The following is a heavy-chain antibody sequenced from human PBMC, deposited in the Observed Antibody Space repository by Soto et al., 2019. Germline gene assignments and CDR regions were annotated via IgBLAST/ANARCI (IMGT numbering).Heavy chain of an antibody. CDR3: ARAVAAAGYYYYYYYYMDV. Sequence: QVQLVESGGGLVKPGWSLRLSCAASGFTFSDYYMSWLRQAPGKGLEWVSYISSSGSTIYYADSVKGRFTISRDNAKNSLYLQMNSLRAEDTAVYYCARAVAAAGYYYYYYYYMDVWGKGTTVTVSS. V-gene: IGHV3-11*01. CDR1: GFTFSDYY. CDR2: ISSSGSTI. J-gene: IGHJ6*03. D-gene: IGHD6-13*01.